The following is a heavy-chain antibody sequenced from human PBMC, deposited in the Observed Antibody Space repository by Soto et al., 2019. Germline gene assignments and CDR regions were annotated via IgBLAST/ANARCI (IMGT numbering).Heavy chain of an antibody. CDR3: ARERGRGIAVAGSNDDFEI. D-gene: IGHD6-19*01. CDR1: GFTFSSYD. Sequence: GGSLRLSCAASGFTFSSYDMHWVRQATGKGLEWVSAIGTAGDTYYPGSVKGRFTISRENAKNSLYLQMNSLRAGDTAVYYCARERGRGIAVAGSNDDFEIWGQGTMVTVSS. V-gene: IGHV3-13*01. CDR2: IGTAGDT. J-gene: IGHJ3*02.